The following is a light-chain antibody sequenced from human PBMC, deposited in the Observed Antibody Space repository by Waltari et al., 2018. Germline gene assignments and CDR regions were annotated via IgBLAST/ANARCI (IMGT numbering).Light chain of an antibody. Sequence: QSVLTQPPSVAGAPGQRGPISCTGVSSNTGAGSDVHWYQQLPGTAPKLLIYGNSNRPSGVPDRFSGSKSGTSASLAITGLQAEDEADYYCQSYDSSLSAVFGGGTKLTVL. CDR3: QSYDSSLSAV. J-gene: IGLJ3*02. V-gene: IGLV1-40*01. CDR1: SSNTGAGSD. CDR2: GNS.